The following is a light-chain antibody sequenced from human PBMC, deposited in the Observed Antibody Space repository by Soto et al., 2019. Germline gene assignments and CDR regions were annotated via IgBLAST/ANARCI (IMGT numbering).Light chain of an antibody. Sequence: QSVLTQPPSASGTPGQRVTISCSGSNSNIGTNTVNWYQQLPGTAPKLLIFSNNQRPSGVPDRFSASKSGTSASLAISGLQSEDEADYYCAAWDGSLNGCVFGTGTKLTVL. J-gene: IGLJ1*01. V-gene: IGLV1-44*01. CDR3: AAWDGSLNGCV. CDR2: SNN. CDR1: NSNIGTNT.